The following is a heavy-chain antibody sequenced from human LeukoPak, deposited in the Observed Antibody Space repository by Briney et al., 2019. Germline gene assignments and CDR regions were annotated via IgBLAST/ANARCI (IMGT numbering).Heavy chain of an antibody. CDR1: GFTFRTYS. J-gene: IGHJ4*02. CDR2: ISSSSSYI. CDR3: ARDQGSSWYQDYFDY. Sequence: GDSLKISCAASGFTFRTYSVNWVRQAPGKGLEWVSSISSSSSYIYYADSVKGRFTISRDNAKNSLYLQMNSLRAEDTAVYYCARDQGSSWYQDYFDYWGQGTLVTVSS. V-gene: IGHV3-21*01. D-gene: IGHD6-13*01.